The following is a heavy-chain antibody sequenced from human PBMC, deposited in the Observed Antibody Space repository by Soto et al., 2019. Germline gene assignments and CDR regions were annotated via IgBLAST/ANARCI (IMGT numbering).Heavy chain of an antibody. V-gene: IGHV3-7*03. CDR3: VRGGHGSGSYLGSY. Sequence: DVQLVESGGGLAQPGGSLRLSCVASGFTFTTYWMSWVRQAPGKGLEWVANIRQDGGAQYYVDSVKGRFTISRDNAKNSVYLQMDSLRAEDTAVYYCVRGGHGSGSYLGSYWGQGILVTVSS. D-gene: IGHD3-10*01. J-gene: IGHJ4*02. CDR1: GFTFTTYW. CDR2: IRQDGGAQ.